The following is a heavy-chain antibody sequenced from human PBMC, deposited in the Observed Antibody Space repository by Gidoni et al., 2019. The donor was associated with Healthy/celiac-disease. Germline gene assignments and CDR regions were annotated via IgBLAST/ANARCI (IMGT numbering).Heavy chain of an antibody. CDR1: GFTFGDYA. CDR3: ASDSVITIGDILPGIYYFDI. Sequence: EVQLVESGGGLVQPGRSLRLARTAPGFTFGDYAMSWGRRAPGLGPEWVRVIGRKAYVGTIQGVASEKGKFTSRVKISESNATRTVYSLLTSDTAVYYCASDSVITIGDILPGIYYFDIWGQGTLVTVSS. D-gene: IGHD3-16*01. V-gene: IGHV3-49*04. CDR2: IGRKAYVGTI. J-gene: IGHJ4*03.